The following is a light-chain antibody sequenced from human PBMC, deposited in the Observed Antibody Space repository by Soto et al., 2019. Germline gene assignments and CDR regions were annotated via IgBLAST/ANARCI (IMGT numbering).Light chain of an antibody. CDR2: GAS. Sequence: EIVLRQSPGTLSLSPGERATLSCRASRSFSNNYLAWYQQKPGRAPRLLIYGASNRATGMPDRFSSSGSGTDFTLTISRLEPEDFAVYYCQQYGSSGTFGQGTKVDIK. J-gene: IGKJ1*01. CDR3: QQYGSSGT. CDR1: RSFSNNY. V-gene: IGKV3-20*01.